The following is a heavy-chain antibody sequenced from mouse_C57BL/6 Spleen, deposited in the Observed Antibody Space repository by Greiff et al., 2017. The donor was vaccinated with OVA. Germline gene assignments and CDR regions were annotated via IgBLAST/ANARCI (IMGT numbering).Heavy chain of an antibody. D-gene: IGHD2-4*01. Sequence: VQLQQSGPELVKPGASVKISCKASGYTFTDYYMNWVKQSHGKSLEWIGDINPNNGGTSYNQKFKGKATLTVDKSSSTAYMELRSLTSEDSAVYYCARVYYDYGEGAMDYWGQGTSVTVSS. V-gene: IGHV1-26*01. CDR3: ARVYYDYGEGAMDY. CDR2: INPNNGGT. CDR1: GYTFTDYY. J-gene: IGHJ4*01.